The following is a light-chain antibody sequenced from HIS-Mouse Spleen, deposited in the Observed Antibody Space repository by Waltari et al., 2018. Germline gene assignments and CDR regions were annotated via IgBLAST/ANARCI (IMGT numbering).Light chain of an antibody. CDR1: QSVSSN. CDR2: GAS. V-gene: IGKV3-15*01. Sequence: DIVMTQSPATLSVSPRARATLPCRARQSVSSNLAWYQQKPGQAPRLLIYGASTRATGIPARFSGSGSGTEFTLTIRSMQSEDFAVYYCQQYNNWTPTWTFGQGTKVEIK. J-gene: IGKJ1*01. CDR3: QQYNNWTPTWT.